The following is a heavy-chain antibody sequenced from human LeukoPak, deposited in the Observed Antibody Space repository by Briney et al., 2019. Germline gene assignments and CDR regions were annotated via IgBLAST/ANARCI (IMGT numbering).Heavy chain of an antibody. Sequence: ASVKVSCKASGYTFTGNYMHWVRQAPGQGLEWMGWINPNSGGTNYAQKFQGRVTMTRDTSKNQFSLKLSSVTAADTAVYYCARFDSGYDFFDYWGQGTLVTVSS. CDR3: ARFDSGYDFFDY. CDR1: GYTFTGNY. D-gene: IGHD5-12*01. J-gene: IGHJ4*02. CDR2: INPNSGGT. V-gene: IGHV1-2*02.